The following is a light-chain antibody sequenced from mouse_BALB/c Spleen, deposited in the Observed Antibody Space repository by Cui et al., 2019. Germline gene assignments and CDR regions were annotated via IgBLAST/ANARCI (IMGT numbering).Light chain of an antibody. CDR1: QGISNY. Sequence: IQLTQTTSSMSASMGDRVTISCSASQGISNYLYWYQQKPDGTVKLLIYYTSSLHSGVPSRFSGSGSGTDYSLTISNLEPEDIATYYCQQYSNLPLTFGAGTKLELK. V-gene: IGKV10-94*01. J-gene: IGKJ5*01. CDR3: QQYSNLPLT. CDR2: YTS.